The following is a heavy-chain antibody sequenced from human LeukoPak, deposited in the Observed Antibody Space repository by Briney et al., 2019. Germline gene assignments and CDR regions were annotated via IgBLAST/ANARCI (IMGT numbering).Heavy chain of an antibody. CDR1: GFTFSSYA. CDR3: ARDRCYYGVFDY. J-gene: IGHJ4*02. D-gene: IGHD3-10*01. CDR2: ISYDGSNK. Sequence: GRSLRLSCAASGFTFSSYAMHWVRQAPGKGLEWVAVISYDGSNKYYADSVKGRFTISRDNSKNTLYLQMNSLRAEDTAVYYCARDRCYYGVFDYWGQGTLVTVSS. V-gene: IGHV3-30-3*01.